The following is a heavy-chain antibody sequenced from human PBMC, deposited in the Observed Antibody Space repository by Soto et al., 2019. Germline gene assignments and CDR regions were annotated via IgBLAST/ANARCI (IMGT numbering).Heavy chain of an antibody. CDR3: ATHEAVRPYYDSSGHLDY. Sequence: QVQLVQSGAEVKKPGSSVKVSCKASGGTFSSYAISWVRQAPGQGLEWMGGIIPIFGTANYAQKFQARVTITPDESTSPAYMELSSLRSVDTAVYYRATHEAVRPYYDSSGHLDYWGQGTLVTVSS. V-gene: IGHV1-69*05. CDR1: GGTFSSYA. D-gene: IGHD3-22*01. J-gene: IGHJ4*02. CDR2: IIPIFGTA.